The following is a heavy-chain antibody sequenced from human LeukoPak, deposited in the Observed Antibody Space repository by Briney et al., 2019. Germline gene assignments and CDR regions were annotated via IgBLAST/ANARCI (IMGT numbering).Heavy chain of an antibody. J-gene: IGHJ4*02. V-gene: IGHV3-23*01. CDR3: AKYKIAASANRTIDY. Sequence: PGGSLRLSCAASGFTFSSYAMSWVRQAPGKGLEWVSDISGRGGSTYYADSVKGRLTIPRDNSKNKMYLQMCGLRAEDTAVYYCAKYKIAASANRTIDYWGQGTLVTVSS. CDR2: ISGRGGST. CDR1: GFTFSSYA. D-gene: IGHD6-25*01.